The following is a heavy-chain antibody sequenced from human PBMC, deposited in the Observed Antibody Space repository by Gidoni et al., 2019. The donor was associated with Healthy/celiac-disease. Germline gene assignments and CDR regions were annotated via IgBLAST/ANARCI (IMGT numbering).Heavy chain of an antibody. CDR3: ARAGSSGYYPYYYYYMDV. CDR2: IKQDGSEK. V-gene: IGHV3-7*01. J-gene: IGHJ6*03. D-gene: IGHD3-22*01. Sequence: EVQLVESGGGLVQPGGSLRLSCAASGFTFSSYWGSWVRQAPGKGLEWVANIKQDGSEKYYVDSVKGRFTISRDNAKNSLYLQMNSLRAEDTAVHYCARAGSSGYYPYYYYYMDVWGKGTTVTVSS. CDR1: GFTFSSYW.